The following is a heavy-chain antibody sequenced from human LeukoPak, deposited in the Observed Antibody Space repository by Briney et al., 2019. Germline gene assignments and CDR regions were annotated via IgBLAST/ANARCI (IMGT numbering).Heavy chain of an antibody. CDR1: GFTFSSYA. CDR3: AKVNSAYDFWSGYYTSVSGWFDP. V-gene: IGHV3-23*01. D-gene: IGHD3-3*01. Sequence: PGGSLRLSCAASGFTFSSYAMSWVRQAPGKGLEWVSAISGSGGSTYYADSVKGRFTISRDNSKNTLYLQMSSLRAEDTAVYYCAKVNSAYDFWSGYYTSVSGWFDPWGQGTLVTVSS. CDR2: ISGSGGST. J-gene: IGHJ5*02.